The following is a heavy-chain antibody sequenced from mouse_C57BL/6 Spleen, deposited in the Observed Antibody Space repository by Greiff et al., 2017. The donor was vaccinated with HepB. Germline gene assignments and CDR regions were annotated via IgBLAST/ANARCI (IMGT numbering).Heavy chain of an antibody. D-gene: IGHD1-1*01. CDR1: GYSFTGYY. J-gene: IGHJ1*03. CDR2: IYLYNGVS. Sequence: EVKLQESGPELVKPGASVKISCKASGYSFTGYYMHGVKQSHGNIIDWIGYIYLYNGVSSYNNKFKGKATLTVDKSSSTAYMELRSLTSEDSAVYYCARETTVGFPDVWGTGTTVTVSS. CDR3: ARETTVGFPDV. V-gene: IGHV1-31*01.